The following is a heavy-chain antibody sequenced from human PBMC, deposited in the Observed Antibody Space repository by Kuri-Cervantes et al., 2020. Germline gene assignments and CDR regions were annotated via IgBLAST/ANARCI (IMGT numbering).Heavy chain of an antibody. Sequence: ESLKISCAVSGYSITSGYYWGWIRQPPGKGLEWIGTIFHSGSIFHSGSTYYNPSLKSRVTISVDTSKNQFSLKLSSVTAADTAVYYCAREVGRGYSYGRLYYMDVWGKGTTVTDSS. CDR2: IFHSGST. CDR1: GYSITSGYY. V-gene: IGHV4-38-2*02. D-gene: IGHD5-18*01. CDR3: AREVGRGYSYGRLYYMDV. J-gene: IGHJ6*03.